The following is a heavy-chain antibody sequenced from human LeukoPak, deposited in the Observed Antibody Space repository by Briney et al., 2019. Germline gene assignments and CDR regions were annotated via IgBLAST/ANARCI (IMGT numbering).Heavy chain of an antibody. CDR1: GGTFSSYA. D-gene: IGHD3-9*01. CDR3: ARDPTPDYDILTGYYPY. J-gene: IGHJ4*02. CDR2: IIPIFGTA. Sequence: ASVKVSCKASGGTFSSYAISWVRQAPGQGLEWMGGIIPIFGTANYAQKFQGRVTITADESTSTAYMELSSLRSEDTAVYYCARDPTPDYDILTGYYPYWGQGTLVTVSS. V-gene: IGHV1-69*13.